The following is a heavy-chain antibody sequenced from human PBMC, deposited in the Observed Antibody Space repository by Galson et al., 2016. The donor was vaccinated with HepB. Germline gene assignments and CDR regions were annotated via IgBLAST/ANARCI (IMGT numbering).Heavy chain of an antibody. J-gene: IGHJ3*01. V-gene: IGHV1-2*02. D-gene: IGHD3-16*01. CDR3: AREGESVVPVSAGDAFDL. CDR2: INPDTGAS. Sequence: SVKVSCQASGYSLSDYNLHWVRQAPGQGLEWMGWINPDTGASHCTQRFQGRVFMASDTSISTAYLERRSLRSGDTATYYCAREGESVVPVSAGDAFDLWGQGTMVTV. CDR1: GYSLSDYN.